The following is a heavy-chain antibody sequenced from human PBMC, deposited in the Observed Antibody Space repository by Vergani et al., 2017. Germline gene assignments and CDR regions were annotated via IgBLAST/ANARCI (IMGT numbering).Heavy chain of an antibody. V-gene: IGHV1-2*02. Sequence: QVQLVQSGAEVKKPGASVKVSCKASGYTFTGYYMHWVRQAPGQGLEWMGWINPNSGGKNYAQKFQGRVTMTRDTSISTAYMELSRLRSDDTDVYYCARDQRSTYYYDSSGYYTYWGQGTLVTVSS. J-gene: IGHJ4*02. CDR1: GYTFTGYY. CDR3: ARDQRSTYYYDSSGYYTY. D-gene: IGHD3-22*01. CDR2: INPNSGGK.